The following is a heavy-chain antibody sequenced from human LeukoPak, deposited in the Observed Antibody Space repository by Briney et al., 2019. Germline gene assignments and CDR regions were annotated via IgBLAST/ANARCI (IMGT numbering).Heavy chain of an antibody. CDR2: INPRDSDT. Sequence: GESLKISCKVSGYSFTSYWIGWVRQMPGKGLEWMGIINPRDSDTKYGPSFQGQVTISVDKSISTAYLQWSSLKASDTAMYYCARQSVDGRYTFDYWGQGTLVTVSS. CDR1: GYSFTSYW. J-gene: IGHJ4*02. D-gene: IGHD3-16*02. V-gene: IGHV5-51*01. CDR3: ARQSVDGRYTFDY.